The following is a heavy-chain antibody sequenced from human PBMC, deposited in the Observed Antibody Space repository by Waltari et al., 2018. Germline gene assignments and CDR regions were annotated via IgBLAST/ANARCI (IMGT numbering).Heavy chain of an antibody. CDR1: GYSFSSYW. CDR3: ARGLLVPLDGAEELFDY. D-gene: IGHD1-7*01. CDR2: GYPEDSDP. Sequence: DVQLVQSGAEVKKPGESLKISCEASGYSFSSYWIAWVRQMPGKGLEWIGIGYPEDSDPRYSPAFQGHVTISADKSLNTAYLHWDTLRLSDTAVYYCARGLLVPLDGAEELFDYWGQGTLVTVSS. V-gene: IGHV5-51*01. J-gene: IGHJ4*02.